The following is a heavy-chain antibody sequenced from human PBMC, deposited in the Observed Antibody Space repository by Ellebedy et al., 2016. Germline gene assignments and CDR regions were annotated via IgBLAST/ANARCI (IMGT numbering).Heavy chain of an antibody. CDR3: AKGLEDSSAYYYVSDQ. J-gene: IGHJ5*02. V-gene: IGHV3-23*01. Sequence: GGSLRLSXAASAFRSSRDSMHCVRQARGKGLEWVSAISGRDSDTYYAGYVKGRFTISRDNFKNTLYLQMNSLRVEDTAVYYCAKGLEDSSAYYYVSDQWGRGTLVTVSS. CDR2: ISGRDSDT. CDR1: AFRSSRDS. D-gene: IGHD3-22*01.